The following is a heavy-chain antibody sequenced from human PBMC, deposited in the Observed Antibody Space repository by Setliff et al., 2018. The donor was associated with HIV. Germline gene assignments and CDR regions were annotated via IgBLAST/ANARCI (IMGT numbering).Heavy chain of an antibody. CDR1: GFSFRSYA. D-gene: IGHD4-17*01. CDR2: ISGSGDIT. Sequence: GESLKISCAASGFSFRSYAVSWVRQAPGKGLEWVSVISGSGDITYYADSVKGRFTISRDNSKNTLYLQMSSLRAEDTAVYYCVKARVDGDYYYYYYMDVWGKGTTVTVSS. V-gene: IGHV3-23*01. CDR3: VKARVDGDYYYYYYMDV. J-gene: IGHJ6*03.